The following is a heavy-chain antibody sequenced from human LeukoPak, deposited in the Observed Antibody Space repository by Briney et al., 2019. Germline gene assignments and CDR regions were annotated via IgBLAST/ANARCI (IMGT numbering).Heavy chain of an antibody. CDR2: IYYSGST. J-gene: IGHJ4*02. Sequence: SETLSLTCTVSGGSISSYYWSWIRQPPGKGLEWIGYIYYSGSTNYNPSLKSRVTISVDTSKNQFSLKLSSVTAADTAVYYCAGSYGYWYFGYWGQGTLVTVSS. CDR3: AGSYGYWYFGY. D-gene: IGHD5-18*01. V-gene: IGHV4-59*01. CDR1: GGSISSYY.